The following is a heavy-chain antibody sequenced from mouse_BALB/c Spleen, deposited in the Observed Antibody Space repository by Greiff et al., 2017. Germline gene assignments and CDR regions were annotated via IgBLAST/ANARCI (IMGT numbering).Heavy chain of an antibody. CDR1: GFTFSSYG. D-gene: IGHD1-1*01. J-gene: IGHJ4*01. Sequence: VQLKESGGDLVKPGGSLKLSCEASGFTFSSYGMYWVRQTPDKGLEWVVTISSGGSYTYYPDSVKGRVTITGDNAKNTLYLPMSSLKSEDTAVYYCTRHLFGSSDALDDWGQGTSVTVSA. CDR2: ISSGGSYT. V-gene: IGHV5-6*01. CDR3: TRHLFGSSDALDD.